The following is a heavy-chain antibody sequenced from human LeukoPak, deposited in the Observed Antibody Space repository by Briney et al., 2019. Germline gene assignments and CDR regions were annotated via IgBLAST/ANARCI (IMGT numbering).Heavy chain of an antibody. J-gene: IGHJ5*02. CDR2: IYYSGTT. Sequence: SETLSLTCTVSGGSISSYYWNWIRQSPGKGLEWIGYIYYSGTTKYNPSLTSRVTISVDTSKNQFSLKLNSVTAADTAVYFRARGDYDTLTGYWNWFDPWGQGTLVTVSS. CDR1: GGSISSYY. D-gene: IGHD3-9*01. CDR3: ARGDYDTLTGYWNWFDP. V-gene: IGHV4-59*01.